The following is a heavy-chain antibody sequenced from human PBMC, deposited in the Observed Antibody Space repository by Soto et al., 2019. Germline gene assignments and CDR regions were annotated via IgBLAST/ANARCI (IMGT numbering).Heavy chain of an antibody. V-gene: IGHV3-30*18. D-gene: IGHD5-12*01. CDR1: GFTFSSYG. Sequence: QVQLVESGGGVVQPGRSLRLSCAASGFTFSSYGMHWVRQAPVKGLEWVAVISYDGSNKYYADSVKGRFTISRDNSKNTLYLQMNSLRAEDTAVYYCAKDSGFRGYSGYVDYWGQGTLVTVSS. J-gene: IGHJ4*02. CDR3: AKDSGFRGYSGYVDY. CDR2: ISYDGSNK.